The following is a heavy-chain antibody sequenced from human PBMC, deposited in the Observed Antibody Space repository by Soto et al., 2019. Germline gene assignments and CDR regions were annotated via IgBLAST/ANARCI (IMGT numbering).Heavy chain of an antibody. CDR3: AHTPIRIGYSSSWYGMTSRKFFDY. J-gene: IGHJ4*02. V-gene: IGHV2-5*01. CDR2: IYWNDDK. Sequence: SGPTLVNPTQTLTLTCTFSGFSLSTSGVGVGWIRQPPGKALEWLALIYWNDDKRYSPSLKSRLTITKDTSKNQVVLTMTNMDPVDTATYYCAHTPIRIGYSSSWYGMTSRKFFDYWGQGTLVTVSS. D-gene: IGHD6-13*01. CDR1: GFSLSTSGVG.